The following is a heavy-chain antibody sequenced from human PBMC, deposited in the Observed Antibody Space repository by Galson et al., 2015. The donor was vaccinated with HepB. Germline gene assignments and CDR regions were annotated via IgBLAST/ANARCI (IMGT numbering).Heavy chain of an antibody. CDR3: ARNYYDSSGYYSQEYFQH. D-gene: IGHD3-22*01. Sequence: ETLSLTCTVSGGSISSYYWSWIRQPPGKGLEWIGYIYYSGSTNYNPSLKSRVTISVDTSKNQFSLKLSSVTAADTAVYYCARNYYDSSGYYSQEYFQHWGQGTLVTVSS. CDR1: GGSISSYY. V-gene: IGHV4-59*01. CDR2: IYYSGST. J-gene: IGHJ1*01.